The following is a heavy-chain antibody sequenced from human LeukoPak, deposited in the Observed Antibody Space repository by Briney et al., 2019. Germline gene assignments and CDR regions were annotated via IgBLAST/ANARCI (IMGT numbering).Heavy chain of an antibody. J-gene: IGHJ6*02. Sequence: GGSLRLSCAASGFTLSGYWMHWVRQAPAEGLVWVSRIDPDGTTTNYADSVKGRFTTSRDNAKNTLYLQMNSLRAEDTALYYCTRVQAGRAGLMDVWGRGTTVTVSS. CDR3: TRVQAGRAGLMDV. V-gene: IGHV3-74*01. CDR1: GFTLSGYW. CDR2: IDPDGTTT. D-gene: IGHD6-13*01.